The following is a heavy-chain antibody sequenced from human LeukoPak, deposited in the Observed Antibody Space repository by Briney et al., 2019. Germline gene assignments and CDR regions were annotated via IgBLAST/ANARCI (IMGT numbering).Heavy chain of an antibody. CDR3: ARTRSDAFDI. D-gene: IGHD2-2*01. J-gene: IGHJ3*02. CDR2: IYSDGST. CDR1: GFTVNSNY. Sequence: PGGSLRLSCAASGFTVNSNYMSWVRQAPGKGLEWVSVIYSDGSTSYADSVEGRFSISRDYSKNTLYLQMNSPRAEDTAVYYCARTRSDAFDIWGQGTMVTVSS. V-gene: IGHV3-53*01.